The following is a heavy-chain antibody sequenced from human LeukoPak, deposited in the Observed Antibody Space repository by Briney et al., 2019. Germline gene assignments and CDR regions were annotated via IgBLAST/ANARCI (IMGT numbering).Heavy chain of an antibody. D-gene: IGHD3-10*01. V-gene: IGHV3-53*01. J-gene: IGHJ4*02. CDR3: AKRYYYGSGSFDY. CDR2: ICSGGNT. Sequence: GGSLRLSCAASGFTVSSNYMSWARQAPGKGLEWVSSICSGGNTYYADSVKGRFTLSRDTSKDSLYLQVNSLRAEDTAVYYCAKRYYYGSGSFDYWGQGTLVTVSS. CDR1: GFTVSSNY.